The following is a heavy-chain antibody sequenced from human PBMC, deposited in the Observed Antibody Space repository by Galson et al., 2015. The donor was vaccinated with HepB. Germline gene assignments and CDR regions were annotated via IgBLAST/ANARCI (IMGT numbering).Heavy chain of an antibody. V-gene: IGHV5-51*01. CDR1: GYSFTSQW. CDR2: IYPGDSGT. Sequence: QSGAEVKKPGESLKISCKGSGYSFTSQWIGWVRQMPGKGLEWMGIIYPGDSGTRYNPSFQGQVTISADKSNSTAYLQWNSLRASDSAMYYCARPHDYGDYGGGYWGQGTLVTVSS. J-gene: IGHJ4*02. D-gene: IGHD4-17*01. CDR3: ARPHDYGDYGGGY.